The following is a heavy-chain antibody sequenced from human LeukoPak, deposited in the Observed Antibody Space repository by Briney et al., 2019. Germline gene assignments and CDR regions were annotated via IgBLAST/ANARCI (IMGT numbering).Heavy chain of an antibody. J-gene: IGHJ1*01. CDR3: ASGYAEILLVAEYPDH. V-gene: IGHV4-39*01. CDR1: GDSVNSNNYY. CDR2: IHYSGIT. D-gene: IGHD2-8*02. Sequence: SETLSLTCSVSGDSVNSNNYYWAWIRQPPGKGLEWIATIHYSGITYYKASLKSRVTISIDTSKRQFSLKLTSVTAADTAVYYCASGYAEILLVAEYPDHWGQGTLVTVSS.